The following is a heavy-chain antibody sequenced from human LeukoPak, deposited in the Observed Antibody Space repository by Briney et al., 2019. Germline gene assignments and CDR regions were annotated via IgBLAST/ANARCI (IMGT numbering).Heavy chain of an antibody. CDR2: ISWNSGSI. J-gene: IGHJ4*02. D-gene: IGHD3-10*01. CDR3: AKDSKMSYYGSGSHYDY. CDR1: GFTFDDYA. Sequence: GGSLRLSCAASGFTFDDYAMHWVRQAPGKGLEWVSGISWNSGSIGYADSVKGRFTISRDNSKNTLYLQMTSLRAEETAVYYCAKDSKMSYYGSGSHYDYWGQGTLVTVSS. V-gene: IGHV3-9*01.